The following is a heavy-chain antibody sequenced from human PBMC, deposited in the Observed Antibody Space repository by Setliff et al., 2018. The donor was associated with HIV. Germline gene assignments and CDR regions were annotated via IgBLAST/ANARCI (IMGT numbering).Heavy chain of an antibody. CDR3: ARLPRGPWRWDY. CDR1: GGSIGVDC. D-gene: IGHD5-12*01. J-gene: IGHJ4*02. Sequence: SETLSLTCTVSGGSIGVDCWSWIRQPPGKGLERIGYIYSNGITRYNPSLKSRVTISLDTSKIEFSLTLKSVTAADTAIYYCARLPRGPWRWDYWGQGMLVTVSS. V-gene: IGHV4-4*09. CDR2: IYSNGIT.